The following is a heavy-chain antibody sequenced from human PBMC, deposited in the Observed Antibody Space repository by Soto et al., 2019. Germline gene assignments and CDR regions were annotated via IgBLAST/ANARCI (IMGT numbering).Heavy chain of an antibody. J-gene: IGHJ5*01. CDR3: AKDGEGFYYYDSSGPKSWFDS. D-gene: IGHD3-22*01. CDR1: GFTFSSNG. Sequence: GSSLRLSCAASGFTFSSNGMHWVRQAPGKGLEWVALISYDGSNKFYADSVKGRFTITRDNSKNTLYLQMNSLRPDDTAVYYCAKDGEGFYYYDSSGPKSWFDSWGQGTRVTVSS. V-gene: IGHV3-30*18. CDR2: ISYDGSNK.